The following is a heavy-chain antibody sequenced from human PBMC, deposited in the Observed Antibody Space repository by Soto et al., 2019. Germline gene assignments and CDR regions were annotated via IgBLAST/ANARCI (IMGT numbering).Heavy chain of an antibody. Sequence: QVQLQQWGAGLLKPSKTLSLTCAVYGGSFSGHYWSWIRQPPGKGLEWIGEINHSGSTNSNPSLKNRVTISVDTSKNQFSLKLSSVTAADTAVYYCARGISMIVEVQRDAPDKYYFDSWGQGTLVTVSS. D-gene: IGHD3-22*01. CDR2: INHSGST. V-gene: IGHV4-34*01. CDR1: GGSFSGHY. CDR3: ARGISMIVEVQRDAPDKYYFDS. J-gene: IGHJ4*02.